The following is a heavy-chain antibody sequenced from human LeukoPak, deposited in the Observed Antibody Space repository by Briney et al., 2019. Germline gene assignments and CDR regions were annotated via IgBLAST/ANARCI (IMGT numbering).Heavy chain of an antibody. D-gene: IGHD3-22*01. CDR3: AKMGYDSSGYYYVLGYFQH. CDR1: GFTFSRYS. Sequence: GGSLRLSCAASGFTFSRYSMNWVRQAPGKGLEWVSSISSSSSYIYYADSVKGRFTISRDNAKNTLYLQMNSLRAEDTAVYYCAKMGYDSSGYYYVLGYFQHWGQGTLVTVSS. CDR2: ISSSSSYI. J-gene: IGHJ1*01. V-gene: IGHV3-21*04.